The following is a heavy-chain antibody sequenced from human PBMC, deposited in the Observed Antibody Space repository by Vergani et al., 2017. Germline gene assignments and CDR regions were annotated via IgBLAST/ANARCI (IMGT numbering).Heavy chain of an antibody. Sequence: EVQLVESGGVVVQPGGSLRLSCAASGFTFDDYTMHWVRQAPGKGLEWVSLISWDGGSTYYADSVKGRFTISRDNSKNSLYLQMNSLRTEDTAVYYCAKDFASKWELLGQSFYYYYGMDVWGQGTTVTVSS. CDR3: AKDFASKWELLGQSFYYYYGMDV. CDR2: ISWDGGST. D-gene: IGHD1-26*01. CDR1: GFTFDDYT. V-gene: IGHV3-43*01. J-gene: IGHJ6*02.